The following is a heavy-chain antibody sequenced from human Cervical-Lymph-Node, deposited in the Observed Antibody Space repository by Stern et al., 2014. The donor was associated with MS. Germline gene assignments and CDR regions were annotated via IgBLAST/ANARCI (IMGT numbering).Heavy chain of an antibody. CDR1: GFIFSRYN. D-gene: IGHD2-15*01. J-gene: IGHJ4*02. V-gene: IGHV3-21*01. Sequence: EVQLVESGGCLVKPGGSLRLSCAASGFIFSRYNMNWVRQAPGKGLEWVSSTSSSNDYIYYADAVKGRVTSSRDNAKNSVSLQMNSLRAEDTAVYYCARGEGYCTGDSCYSSDYFDFWGPGTLVTVSS. CDR3: ARGEGYCTGDSCYSSDYFDF. CDR2: TSSSNDYI.